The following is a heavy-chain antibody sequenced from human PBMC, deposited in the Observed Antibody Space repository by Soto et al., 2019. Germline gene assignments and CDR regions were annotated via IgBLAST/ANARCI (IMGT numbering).Heavy chain of an antibody. D-gene: IGHD3-16*01. Sequence: GASVKVSCKVSGYTLTELSMHWVRQAPGKGPEWMGGFDPEDGEAIYAQKFQGRVTMTEDTSTDTAYMELSSLRSEDTAVYYCATTGVWGIYFYYYYYYVMTVWAQGPRDPVSS. CDR2: FDPEDGEA. CDR1: GYTLTELS. CDR3: ATTGVWGIYFYYYYYYVMTV. V-gene: IGHV1-24*01. J-gene: IGHJ6*02.